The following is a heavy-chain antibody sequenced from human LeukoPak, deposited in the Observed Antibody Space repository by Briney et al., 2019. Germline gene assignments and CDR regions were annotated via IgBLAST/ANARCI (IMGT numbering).Heavy chain of an antibody. Sequence: ASVKVSCKASGYTFTGYYMHWVRQALGQGLEWMGWINPNSGGTNYAQKFQGRVTMTRDTSISTAYMELSRLRSDDTVVYYCARAAGSAARKYYYYYGMDVWGQGTTVTVSS. J-gene: IGHJ6*02. V-gene: IGHV1-2*02. CDR2: INPNSGGT. CDR3: ARAAGSAARKYYYYYGMDV. CDR1: GYTFTGYY. D-gene: IGHD6-6*01.